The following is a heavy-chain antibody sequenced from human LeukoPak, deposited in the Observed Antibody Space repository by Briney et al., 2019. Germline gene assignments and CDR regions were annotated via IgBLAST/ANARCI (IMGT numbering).Heavy chain of an antibody. CDR3: VRDRGYSTFDY. D-gene: IGHD4-23*01. CDR1: AFTFSYYW. J-gene: IGHJ4*02. CDR2: MKEDGGEI. Sequence: GGSLRLSCAASAFTFSYYWMSWVRQSPGKGLEWVANMKEDGGEINYVDSVEGRFTIFRDNAKNSLYLQMNSLRVDDTAVYYCVRDRGYSTFDYWGQGTLVTVSS. V-gene: IGHV3-7*01.